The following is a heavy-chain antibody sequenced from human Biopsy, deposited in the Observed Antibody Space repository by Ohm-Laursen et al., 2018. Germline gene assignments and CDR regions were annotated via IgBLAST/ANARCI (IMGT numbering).Heavy chain of an antibody. Sequence: GSLRLSCSASGFHFSDYHMSWIRQAPGKGLEWISYIASSGGTTYYVDSVKGRFTISRDNAEKSLYLQMNSLRSEDTAVYFCATLTEDYGASPDSWGQGTLVVVSS. J-gene: IGHJ4*02. V-gene: IGHV3-11*01. CDR2: IASSGGTT. CDR3: ATLTEDYGASPDS. CDR1: GFHFSDYH. D-gene: IGHD4-17*01.